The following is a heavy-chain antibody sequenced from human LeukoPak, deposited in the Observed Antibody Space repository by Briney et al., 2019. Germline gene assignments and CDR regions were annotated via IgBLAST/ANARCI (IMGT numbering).Heavy chain of an antibody. D-gene: IGHD3-10*01. CDR2: IYYSGST. V-gene: IGHV4-39*01. Sequence: SETLSLTCTVSGGSISSSSYYWGRIRQPPGKGLEWIGSIYYSGSTYYNPSLKSRVTISVDTSKNQFSLKLSSVTAADTAVYYCARCGVGGSGSPFAFDIWGQGTMVTVSS. CDR3: ARCGVGGSGSPFAFDI. J-gene: IGHJ3*02. CDR1: GGSISSSSYY.